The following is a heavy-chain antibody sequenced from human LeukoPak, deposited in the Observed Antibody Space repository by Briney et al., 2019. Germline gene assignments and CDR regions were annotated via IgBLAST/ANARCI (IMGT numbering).Heavy chain of an antibody. D-gene: IGHD6-13*01. V-gene: IGHV1-69*13. Sequence: ASVKVSCKASGGTFSSYAISWVRQAPGQGLEWMGGIIPIFGTANYAQKFQGRVTITADESTSTAYMELSSLRSEDTAVYYRAQIIAAAGDDYWGQGTLVTVSS. CDR3: AQIIAAAGDDY. CDR2: IIPIFGTA. CDR1: GGTFSSYA. J-gene: IGHJ4*02.